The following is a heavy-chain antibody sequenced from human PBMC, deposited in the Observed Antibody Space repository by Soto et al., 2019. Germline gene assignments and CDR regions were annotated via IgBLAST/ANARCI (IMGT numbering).Heavy chain of an antibody. CDR1: GGSFSGYY. J-gene: IGHJ4*02. Sequence: PSETLSLTCAVYGGSFSGYYWSWIRQPPGKGLEWIGEINHSGSTNYNPSLKSRVTISVDTSKNQFSLKLSSVTAADTAVYYCARVVLSGSSSPFDHWGQGTLVTVPS. D-gene: IGHD6-6*01. CDR3: ARVVLSGSSSPFDH. CDR2: INHSGST. V-gene: IGHV4-34*01.